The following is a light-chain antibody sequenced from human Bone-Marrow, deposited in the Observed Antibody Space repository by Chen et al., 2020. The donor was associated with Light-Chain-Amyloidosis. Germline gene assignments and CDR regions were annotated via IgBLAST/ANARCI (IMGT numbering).Light chain of an antibody. J-gene: IGLJ3*02. CDR3: QSYPGSSQVV. CDR1: SGSIATNY. Sequence: NFMLTQPHSVSESPGKTVIISCTRRSGSIATNYVQWDQQRPGSSPTNVIYEDDQRPSGVPERFAGSIDSSYTAASLPSSGLKTEDEADYYCQSYPGSSQVVFGGVTKLTVL. CDR2: EDD. V-gene: IGLV6-57*01.